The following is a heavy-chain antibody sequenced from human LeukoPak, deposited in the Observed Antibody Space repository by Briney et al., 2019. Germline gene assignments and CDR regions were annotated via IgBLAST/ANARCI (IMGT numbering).Heavy chain of an antibody. Sequence: GGSLRLSCAASGFTFSSYAMSWVRQAPGKGLEWVSAISGSGGSTYYADSVKGRFTIPRDNSKNTLYLQMNSLRAEDTAVYYCANFYCSGGSCYSWGQGTLVTVSS. CDR2: ISGSGGST. CDR1: GFTFSSYA. CDR3: ANFYCSGGSCYS. J-gene: IGHJ4*02. D-gene: IGHD2-15*01. V-gene: IGHV3-23*01.